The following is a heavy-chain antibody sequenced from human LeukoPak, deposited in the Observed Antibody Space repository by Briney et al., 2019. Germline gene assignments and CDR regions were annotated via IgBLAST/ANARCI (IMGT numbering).Heavy chain of an antibody. CDR3: ARVDIVVVPAATEPFDY. Sequence: ASVKVSCKASGYTFTSYDISWVRQAPGQGLEWMGWISAYNGNTNYAQKLQGRVTMTTDTSTSTAYMELRSLRSDDTAVYYCARVDIVVVPAATEPFDYWGQGTLVTVSS. CDR1: GYTFTSYD. D-gene: IGHD2-2*03. CDR2: ISAYNGNT. J-gene: IGHJ4*02. V-gene: IGHV1-18*01.